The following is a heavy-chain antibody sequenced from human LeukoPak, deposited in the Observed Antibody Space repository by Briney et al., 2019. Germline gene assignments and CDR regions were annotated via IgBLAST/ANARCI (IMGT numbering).Heavy chain of an antibody. D-gene: IGHD4-11*01. CDR2: ISGSGGST. J-gene: IGHJ4*02. CDR3: TKEHDYSNYYYFDY. CDR1: GFTFSSYA. V-gene: IGHV3-23*01. Sequence: GGSPRLPCAASGFTFSSYAMSWVRQAPGKGLEWVSSISGSGGSTYYTDSVKGRFTISRDNSKNTLYLQMNSLRAGDMAVYYCTKEHDYSNYYYFDYWGQGTLVTVSS.